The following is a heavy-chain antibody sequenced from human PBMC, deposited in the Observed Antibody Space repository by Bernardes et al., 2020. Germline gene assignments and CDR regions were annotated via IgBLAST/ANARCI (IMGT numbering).Heavy chain of an antibody. CDR2: IYFGGSI. D-gene: IGHD3-10*01. V-gene: IGHV4-59*01. CDR3: ARGLNGVFFDY. CDR1: GGSISGYY. Sequence: SETLSLTCSVSGGSISGYYWSWIRQSPGKGLEWIGYIYFGGSINYNPSLKSRVTISVDTSKDQFSLKLSSVTAADTDVYYCARGLNGVFFDYWGQGIQVTVSS. J-gene: IGHJ4*02.